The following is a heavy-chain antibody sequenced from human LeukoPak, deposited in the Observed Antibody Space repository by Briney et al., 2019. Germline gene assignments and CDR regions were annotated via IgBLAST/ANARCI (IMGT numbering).Heavy chain of an antibody. CDR3: ARAEEQQLVPFDY. D-gene: IGHD6-13*01. CDR2: IYYIGSS. J-gene: IGHJ4*02. CDR1: GGSISRGGDY. Sequence: SQTLSLTCTVSGGSISRGGDYGSWSRQHRGRGREWIGYIYYIGSSSYNPSLKGRVTISVATSKIQFSLNLSSVTAADTAVYYCARAEEQQLVPFDYWGQGTLVTVSS. V-gene: IGHV4-31*03.